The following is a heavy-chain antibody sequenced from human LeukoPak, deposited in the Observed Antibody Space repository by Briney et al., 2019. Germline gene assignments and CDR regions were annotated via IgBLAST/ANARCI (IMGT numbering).Heavy chain of an antibody. J-gene: IGHJ4*02. Sequence: SETLSFTCTVSGGSISSGGYYWSWIRQHPGQGLEWIGYIHYSGNTYTNLSLKSRLTMSVDTSKNQFSLKLNSVTAADTAVYYCARMVPYFDRTGYSFGENYFDLWGQGTPVTVST. V-gene: IGHV4-31*03. D-gene: IGHD3-22*01. CDR2: IHYSGNT. CDR3: ARMVPYFDRTGYSFGENYFDL. CDR1: GGSISSGGYY.